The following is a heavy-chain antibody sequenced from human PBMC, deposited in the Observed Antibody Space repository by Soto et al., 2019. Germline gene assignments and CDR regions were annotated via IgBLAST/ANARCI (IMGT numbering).Heavy chain of an antibody. CDR1: GFIFSNYA. D-gene: IGHD2-21*01. CDR2: ILFDGRNE. J-gene: IGHJ6*02. V-gene: IGHV3-30*03. CDR3: ARCKQKVMHCAVDV. Sequence: QVQLEESGGGVVQPGRSLRLSCAASGFIFSNYAMHWVRQAPGKGLEWVALILFDGRNEYYADSVKGRFIISRDNSKNTLYLQMSSLRGEDTAVYYCARCKQKVMHCAVDVWGQGATVTVTS.